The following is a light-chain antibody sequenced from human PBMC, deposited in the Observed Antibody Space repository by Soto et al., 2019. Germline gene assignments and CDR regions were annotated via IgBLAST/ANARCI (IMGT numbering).Light chain of an antibody. CDR2: LGS. Sequence: EIVLTQSPLSLFVSPGEPASISCRSSQSLTHSSGYNYLDWYLLKPGQPPQLLIYLGSNRGSGFPDRFSASGSGTDFRLTISRVETEDAGFYFCMQPLQTLLTFGQGTRLEIQ. J-gene: IGKJ5*01. V-gene: IGKV2-28*01. CDR3: MQPLQTLLT. CDR1: QSLTHSSGYNY.